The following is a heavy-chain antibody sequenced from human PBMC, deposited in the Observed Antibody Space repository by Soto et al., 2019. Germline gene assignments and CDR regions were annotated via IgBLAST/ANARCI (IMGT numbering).Heavy chain of an antibody. Sequence: ASVKVCCKASGDTFTSYCICWARQATGQGLEWMGWISAYNGNTNYAQKLQGRVTMTKDTSTSKAYMERRSLRSDNTAFYYCANANQLKLANFAYGAKGTLVTVS. J-gene: IGHJ4*02. CDR1: GDTFTSYC. V-gene: IGHV1-18*01. D-gene: IGHD1-7*01. CDR2: ISAYNGNT. CDR3: ANANQLKLANFAY.